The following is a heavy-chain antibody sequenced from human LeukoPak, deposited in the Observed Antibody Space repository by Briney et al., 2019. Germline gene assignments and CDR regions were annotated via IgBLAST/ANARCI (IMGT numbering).Heavy chain of an antibody. D-gene: IGHD5-18*01. J-gene: IGHJ4*02. V-gene: IGHV3-74*01. CDR3: ARGGSDTAMAHDY. Sequence: GGSLRLSCAASGFTFSSHWMHWVRQAPGKGLMWVSRINRGGSRTDYADSVKGRFTISRDDAKNTLYLQLNSLRAEDTAVYFCARGGSDTAMAHDYWGQGTLVTVSS. CDR2: INRGGSRT. CDR1: GFTFSSHW.